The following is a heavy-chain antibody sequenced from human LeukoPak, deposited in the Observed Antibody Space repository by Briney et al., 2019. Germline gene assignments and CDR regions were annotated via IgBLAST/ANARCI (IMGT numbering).Heavy chain of an antibody. Sequence: GGSLRLSCAVSGFIFDNYGMSWVRQVPGKGLEWVSGINWNGGSTDYADSVKGRFTISRDNAKNSLYLQMNSLRVEDTALYHCARMSSGSYYYNWFDSWGRGTLVAVSS. V-gene: IGHV3-20*01. CDR3: ARMSSGSYYYNWFDS. CDR2: INWNGGST. D-gene: IGHD3-10*01. CDR1: GFIFDNYG. J-gene: IGHJ5*01.